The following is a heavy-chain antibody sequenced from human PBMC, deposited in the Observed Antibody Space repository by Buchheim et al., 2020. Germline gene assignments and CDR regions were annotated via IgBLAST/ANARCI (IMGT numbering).Heavy chain of an antibody. J-gene: IGHJ6*02. Sequence: EVQLVESGGGLVQPGGSLRLSCAAPGFTFNSDWMHWVRQAPGKGLVWVSRINGDGSSTDYADSVKGRFTISRDNAKNTLYLQMNSLRAGDTAVFYCARAGTSGYLNVWGQGTT. V-gene: IGHV3-74*01. CDR3: ARAGTSGYLNV. CDR1: GFTFNSDW. CDR2: INGDGSST. D-gene: IGHD3-22*01.